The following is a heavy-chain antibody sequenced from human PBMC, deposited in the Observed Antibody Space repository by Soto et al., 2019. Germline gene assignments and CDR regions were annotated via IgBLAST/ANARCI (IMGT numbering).Heavy chain of an antibody. Sequence: EVQLVESGGGLVKPGGSLRLSCAASGITFSSYSMNWVRQAPGKGLEWVSSISSTGTYIDYADSVQGRFTISRDNAKNSLFLQMDSLRAEDAALYYCARETNPYSSSSHAFDIWGQGTMVTVSS. CDR3: ARETNPYSSSSHAFDI. CDR2: ISSTGTYI. V-gene: IGHV3-21*01. CDR1: GITFSSYS. J-gene: IGHJ3*02. D-gene: IGHD6-6*01.